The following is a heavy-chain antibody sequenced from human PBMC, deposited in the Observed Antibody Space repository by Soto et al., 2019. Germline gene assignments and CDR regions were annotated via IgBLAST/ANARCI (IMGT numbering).Heavy chain of an antibody. D-gene: IGHD3-10*01. CDR3: ARYGSGSSVWFDP. J-gene: IGHJ5*02. V-gene: IGHV4-59*01. CDR2: IYYSGST. CDR1: GGSISSYY. Sequence: PSETLSLTCTVSGGSISSYYWTWIRQPPGKGLECIGYIYYSGSTNYNPSLKSRVTISVDTSKNQFSLKLSSVTAADTAVYYCARYGSGSSVWFDPWGQGTLVTVSS.